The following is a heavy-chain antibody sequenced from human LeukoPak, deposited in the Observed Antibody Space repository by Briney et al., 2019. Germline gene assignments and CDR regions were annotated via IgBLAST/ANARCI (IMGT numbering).Heavy chain of an antibody. CDR1: GGSISSGSYY. D-gene: IGHD3-10*01. V-gene: IGHV4-61*02. CDR2: ICTSGST. Sequence: PSQTLSLTCTVSGGSISSGSYYWSWIRQPAGKGLEWIGRICTSGSTNYNPSLKSRVTISVDTSKNQFSLKLSSVTAADTAVYYCARDVHGSGSFNPWGQGTLVTVSS. CDR3: ARDVHGSGSFNP. J-gene: IGHJ5*02.